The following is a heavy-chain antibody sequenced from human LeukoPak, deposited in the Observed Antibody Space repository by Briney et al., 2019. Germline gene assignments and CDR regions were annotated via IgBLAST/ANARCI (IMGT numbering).Heavy chain of an antibody. J-gene: IGHJ4*02. Sequence: GASVKLSCKASGYTFTSYYMHWVRQAPGQGLEWMGIINPSGGSTSYAPKFQGRVTMTRDTSTSTVYMELTRLRSEDTAVYYCARGAYDSSGYSPGPFDYWGQGTLVTVSS. CDR1: GYTFTSYY. CDR2: INPSGGST. CDR3: ARGAYDSSGYSPGPFDY. D-gene: IGHD3-22*01. V-gene: IGHV1-46*01.